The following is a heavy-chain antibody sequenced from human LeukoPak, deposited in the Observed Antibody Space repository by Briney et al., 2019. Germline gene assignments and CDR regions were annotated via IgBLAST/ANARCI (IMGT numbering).Heavy chain of an antibody. CDR2: INPNSGGT. CDR1: GYTFTGYY. V-gene: IGHV1-2*02. Sequence: ASVKVSCKASGYTFTGYYMHWVRQAPGQGLEWMGWINPNSGGTNYAQKLQGRVTMTTDTSTSTAYMELRSLRSDDTAVYYCARVRGGFSYGLYWGQGTLVTVSS. J-gene: IGHJ4*02. CDR3: ARVRGGFSYGLY. D-gene: IGHD5-18*01.